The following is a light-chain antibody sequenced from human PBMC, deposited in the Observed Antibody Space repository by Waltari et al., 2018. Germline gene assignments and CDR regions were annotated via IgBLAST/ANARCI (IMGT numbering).Light chain of an antibody. CDR3: QQYDGLVLT. Sequence: EIVLTQSPGTLSLSPGERATLSCRASQTVTYNFLNWYQQKPGQAPRLIIHGASSRATGIPDRFSGSGSGTDFTLTISRLEPDDFAVYYCQQYDGLVLTFGGGTKVEI. V-gene: IGKV3-20*01. CDR2: GAS. CDR1: QTVTYNF. J-gene: IGKJ4*01.